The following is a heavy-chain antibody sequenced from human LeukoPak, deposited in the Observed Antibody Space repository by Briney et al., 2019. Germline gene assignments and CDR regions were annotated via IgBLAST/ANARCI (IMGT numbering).Heavy chain of an antibody. J-gene: IGHJ5*02. CDR2: INPSGGST. V-gene: IGHV1-46*01. CDR1: GYTFTSYY. D-gene: IGHD3-10*01. CDR3: ARASMVRGVNWFDP. Sequence: ASVKVSCKASGYTFTSYYMHWVRQAPGQGLEWMGIINPSGGSTSYAQKFQGRVTMTTDTSTSTAYMELRSLRSDDTAVYYCARASMVRGVNWFDPWGQGTLVTVSS.